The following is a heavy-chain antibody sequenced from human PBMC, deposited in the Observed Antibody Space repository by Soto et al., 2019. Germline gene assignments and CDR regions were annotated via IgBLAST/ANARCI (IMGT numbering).Heavy chain of an antibody. CDR1: GGVFSTYV. D-gene: IGHD2-15*01. CDR2: IVPIFGTV. J-gene: IGHJ5*02. V-gene: IGHV1-69*06. CDR3: VREGSHHIGNSGPCFDP. Sequence: QVQLVQSGAEVKMPGASVNVSCKTSGGVFSTYVITWVRQAPGQGLEWMGQIVPIFGTVKYAQKFQGRVTLTADKGKRTAYMELSGLRFEDTAVYYWVREGSHHIGNSGPCFDPGGQGSLVSVSS.